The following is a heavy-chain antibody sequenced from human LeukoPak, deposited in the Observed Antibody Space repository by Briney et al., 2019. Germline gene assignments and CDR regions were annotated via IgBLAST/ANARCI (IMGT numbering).Heavy chain of an antibody. CDR1: GGTFSSYT. V-gene: IGHV1-69*04. CDR3: AREGQLVHWFDP. Sequence: SVKVSCKASGGTFSSYTISWMRQAPGQGLEWMGRIIPILGIANYAQKFQGRVTITADKSTSTAYMELSSLRSEDTAVYYCAREGQLVHWFDPWGQGTLVTVSS. CDR2: IIPILGIA. J-gene: IGHJ5*02. D-gene: IGHD6-6*01.